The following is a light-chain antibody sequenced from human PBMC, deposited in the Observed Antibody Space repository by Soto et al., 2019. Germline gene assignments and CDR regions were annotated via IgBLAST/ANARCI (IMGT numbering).Light chain of an antibody. V-gene: IGKV1-16*01. CDR1: QDISNH. CDR3: QQYKVYPRT. J-gene: IGKJ4*01. CDR2: AVS. Sequence: DSQVTQSPSSLSASVGDTVTITCRASQDISNHLAWLQQKPGTAPKSLICAVSNLQRGVPSRFSGSGSGTDFTLTIRGLQHEDFATYYCQQYKVYPRTFGGGTKV.